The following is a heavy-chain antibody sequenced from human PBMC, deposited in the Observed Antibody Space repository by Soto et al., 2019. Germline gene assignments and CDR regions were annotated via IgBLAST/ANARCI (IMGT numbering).Heavy chain of an antibody. D-gene: IGHD3-3*01. CDR3: AREGRSGAYGADY. Sequence: QVQLQETGPGLVKPSQTLSLTCTVSGYSISSGGYYWSWIRQFPGRGLEWIGYIFYDGRTGYNPSLKSRISLSVDSSRNQFSLRLSSVAAADTAVYFCAREGRSGAYGADYWGQGTLVTVSS. CDR2: IFYDGRT. J-gene: IGHJ4*02. CDR1: GYSISSGGYY. V-gene: IGHV4-31*03.